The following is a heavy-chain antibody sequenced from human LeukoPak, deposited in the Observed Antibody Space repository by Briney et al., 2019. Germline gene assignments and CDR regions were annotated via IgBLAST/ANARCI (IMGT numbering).Heavy chain of an antibody. J-gene: IGHJ4*02. CDR2: ISAYNGNT. D-gene: IGHD3-22*01. Sequence: GASVKVSCKASGYTFTSYGISWVRQAPGQGLEWMGWISAYNGNTNYAQKPQGRVTMTTDTSTSTAYMELRSLRSDDTAVYYCARDSYDSSGSYFFLKLFDYWGQGTLVTVSS. CDR3: ARDSYDSSGSYFFLKLFDY. V-gene: IGHV1-18*01. CDR1: GYTFTSYG.